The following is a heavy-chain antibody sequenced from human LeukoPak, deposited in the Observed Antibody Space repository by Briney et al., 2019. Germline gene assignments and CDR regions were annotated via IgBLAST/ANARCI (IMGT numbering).Heavy chain of an antibody. V-gene: IGHV4-34*01. D-gene: IGHD3-22*01. Sequence: SGTLSLTCAVYGGSFSGYYWSWIRQPPGKGLEWIGEINHSGSTNYNPSLKSRVTISVDTSKNQFSLKLSSVTAADTAVYYCARGHLVAVIRVHFDYWGQGTLVTVSS. CDR2: INHSGST. CDR1: GGSFSGYY. CDR3: ARGHLVAVIRVHFDY. J-gene: IGHJ4*02.